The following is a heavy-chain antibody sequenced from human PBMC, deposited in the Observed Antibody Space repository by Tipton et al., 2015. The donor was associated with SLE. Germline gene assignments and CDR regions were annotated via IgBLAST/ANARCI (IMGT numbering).Heavy chain of an antibody. CDR3: ARAKRSSTTWGYWFDP. Sequence: LRLSCTVSNGSISNYYWSWIRQAPGKGLEWIGNIYNNGNTNYNPSLKSRVTISVDTSRNQFFLKLSSVTAADTALYYCARAKRSSTTWGYWFDPWGQGTLATVSS. J-gene: IGHJ5*02. D-gene: IGHD2-2*01. V-gene: IGHV4-59*01. CDR1: NGSISNYY. CDR2: IYNNGNT.